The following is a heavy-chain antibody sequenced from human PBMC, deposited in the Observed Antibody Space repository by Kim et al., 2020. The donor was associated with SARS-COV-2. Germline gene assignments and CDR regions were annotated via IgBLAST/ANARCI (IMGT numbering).Heavy chain of an antibody. J-gene: IGHJ5*02. Sequence: GGSLRLSCAASGFTFSSYGMHWVRQAPGKGLEWVAVISYDGSNKYYADSVKGRFTISRDNSKNTLYLQMNSLRAEDTAVYYCARDQGYYYGSGSQTFTVPRFDPWGQGTLVTVSS. CDR1: GFTFSSYG. V-gene: IGHV3-33*05. D-gene: IGHD3-10*01. CDR2: ISYDGSNK. CDR3: ARDQGYYYGSGSQTFTVPRFDP.